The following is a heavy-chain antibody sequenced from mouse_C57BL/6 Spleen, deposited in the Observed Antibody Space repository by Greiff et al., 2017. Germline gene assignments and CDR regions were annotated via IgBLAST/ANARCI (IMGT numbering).Heavy chain of an antibody. CDR2: IYPRSGNT. J-gene: IGHJ3*01. Sequence: VMLVESGAELARPGASVKLSCKASGYTFTSYGISWVKQRTGQGLEWIGEIYPRSGNTYYNEKFKGKATLTADKSSSTAYMELRSLTSEDSAVYFCARSGGYEEYWGQGTLVTVSA. CDR3: ARSGGYEEY. D-gene: IGHD2-14*01. CDR1: GYTFTSYG. V-gene: IGHV1-81*01.